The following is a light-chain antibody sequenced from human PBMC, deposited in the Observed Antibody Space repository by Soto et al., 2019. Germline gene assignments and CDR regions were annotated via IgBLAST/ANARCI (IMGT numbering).Light chain of an antibody. CDR3: LESSSALT. Sequence: IWMTQSPSLLSASTGDRVTITSRASQSISRYLSWYQQKPGRAPKLLIYLASSLQSGVPSRFSGSGSGTDFTLTISSLQPEDLATYYCLESSSALTFGQGTRLEI. J-gene: IGKJ5*01. CDR1: QSISRY. V-gene: IGKV1-39*01. CDR2: LAS.